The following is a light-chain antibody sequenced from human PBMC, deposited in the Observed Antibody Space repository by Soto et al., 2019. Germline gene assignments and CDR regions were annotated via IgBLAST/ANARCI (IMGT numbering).Light chain of an antibody. J-gene: IGLJ2*01. V-gene: IGLV2-14*01. Sequence: QSVLTKPASVNGSPGGSITISCTGTSSDVGGYNYVSWYQQHPGKAPKLMIYDVSNRPSGVSNRFSGSKSGNTASLTISGLQAEDEADYYCSSYTSSSTLVVFGGGTKVTVL. CDR1: SSDVGGYNY. CDR3: SSYTSSSTLVV. CDR2: DVS.